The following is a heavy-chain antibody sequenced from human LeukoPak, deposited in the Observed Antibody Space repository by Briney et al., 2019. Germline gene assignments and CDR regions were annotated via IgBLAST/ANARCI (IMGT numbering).Heavy chain of an antibody. V-gene: IGHV1-2*02. CDR2: INPNSGAT. Sequence: ASVEVSCKTSGYTFGGYYIQWVRQAPGQGLEWMGWINPNSGATKYAQKFQGRVTLTRDTSINTAYMELSSLNINDTAVYYCAKCPLYGDYCANWFDPWGQGTLVTVSS. D-gene: IGHD4-17*01. CDR1: GYTFGGYY. CDR3: AKCPLYGDYCANWFDP. J-gene: IGHJ5*02.